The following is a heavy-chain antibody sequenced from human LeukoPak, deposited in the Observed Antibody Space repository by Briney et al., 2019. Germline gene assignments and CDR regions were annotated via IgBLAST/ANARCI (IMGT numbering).Heavy chain of an antibody. CDR2: INPNSGGT. CDR1: GYTFTGYY. Sequence: GASVKVSCKASGYTFTGYYMHWVRQAPGQGLEWMGWINPNSGGTNYAQKFQGRVTMTRDTSISTAYMELSRLRSDDTAVYYCARSASFVGATGRGYYFDYWGQGTLVAVSS. J-gene: IGHJ4*02. V-gene: IGHV1-2*02. CDR3: ARSASFVGATGRGYYFDY. D-gene: IGHD1-26*01.